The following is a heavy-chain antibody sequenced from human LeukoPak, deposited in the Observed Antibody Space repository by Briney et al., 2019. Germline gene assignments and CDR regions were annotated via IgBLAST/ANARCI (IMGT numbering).Heavy chain of an antibody. Sequence: PGGSLRLSCAASGFAFSSYSLTWVRQAPGKGLEWVSSFSSSGSYIYYADSVRGRFTISRDNAKKSLHLQMNSLRAEDTAVYYCARAGISSGWDPPTIDYWGQGTLVTVSS. J-gene: IGHJ4*02. V-gene: IGHV3-21*01. CDR2: FSSSGSYI. D-gene: IGHD6-19*01. CDR3: ARAGISSGWDPPTIDY. CDR1: GFAFSSYS.